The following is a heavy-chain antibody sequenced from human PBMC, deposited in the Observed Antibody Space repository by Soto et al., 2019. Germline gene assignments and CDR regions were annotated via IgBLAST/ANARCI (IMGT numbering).Heavy chain of an antibody. D-gene: IGHD6-6*01. CDR2: IRSKAYGGTT. J-gene: IGHJ3*02. V-gene: IGHV3-49*04. CDR3: TRGLFVNHDAFDI. Sequence: GSLRLSCTDSGFTFGDYAMSWVRQAPGKGLEWVGFIRSKAYGGTTEYAASVKGRFTISRDDSKSIAYLQMNSLKTEDTAVYYCTRGLFVNHDAFDIWGQGTMVTVSS. CDR1: GFTFGDYA.